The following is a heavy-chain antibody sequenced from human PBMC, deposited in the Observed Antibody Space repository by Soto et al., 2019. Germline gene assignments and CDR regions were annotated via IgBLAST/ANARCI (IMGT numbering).Heavy chain of an antibody. V-gene: IGHV3-11*04. CDR3: AILHRGYYDSSGFPY. J-gene: IGHJ4*02. CDR2: ISSSGSTI. Sequence: GGSLRLSCAASGFTFSEYYMSWIRQAPGKGLEWVPYISSSGSTIYYADSVKGRFTISRDNAKNSLYLQMNSLRAEDTAVYYCAILHRGYYDSSGFPYWGQGTLVNVSS. CDR1: GFTFSEYY. D-gene: IGHD3-22*01.